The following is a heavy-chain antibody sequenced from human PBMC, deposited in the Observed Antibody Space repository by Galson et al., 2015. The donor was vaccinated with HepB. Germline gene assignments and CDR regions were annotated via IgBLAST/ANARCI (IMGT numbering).Heavy chain of an antibody. J-gene: IGHJ4*02. CDR2: IKQAGSEK. Sequence: SLRLSCAASGFTFSSYCMSWVRQAPGKGLEWVDSIKQAGSEKYYVDSVKGRFTISRDNAKNSLYLQMNSLRVEDTALYYCARDRAVITLGAFDYWGQGTLVTVSS. D-gene: IGHD3-16*01. CDR1: GFTFSSYC. CDR3: ARDRAVITLGAFDY. V-gene: IGHV3-7*01.